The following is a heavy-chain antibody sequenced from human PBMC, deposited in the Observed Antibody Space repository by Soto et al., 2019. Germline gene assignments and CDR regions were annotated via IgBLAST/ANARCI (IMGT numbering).Heavy chain of an antibody. Sequence: QVQLVQSGAEVKKPGASVKVSCKASGYTFTSYAMHWVRQAPGQRLEWMGWINAGNGNTKYSQKFQGRVTITRDTSASTAYLELSSLRSEDTAVYYCARGPGGPDGPGDYWGQGTLVTVSS. D-gene: IGHD2-15*01. J-gene: IGHJ4*02. CDR1: GYTFTSYA. CDR2: INAGNGNT. CDR3: ARGPGGPDGPGDY. V-gene: IGHV1-3*01.